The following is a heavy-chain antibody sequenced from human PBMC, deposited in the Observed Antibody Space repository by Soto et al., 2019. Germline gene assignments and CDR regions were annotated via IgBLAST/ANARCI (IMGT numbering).Heavy chain of an antibody. CDR1: GFSLSTSGMC. CDR3: ARSIRGPRRFNGMDV. J-gene: IGHJ6*02. Sequence: SGPTLVNPTQTLTLTCTFSGFSLSTSGMCVSWIRQPPGKALEWLALIDWDDDKYYSTSLKTRLTISKDTSKNQVVLTMTNMDPVDTATYYCARSIRGPRRFNGMDVWGQGTTVTVSS. CDR2: IDWDDDK. D-gene: IGHD1-20*01. V-gene: IGHV2-70*01.